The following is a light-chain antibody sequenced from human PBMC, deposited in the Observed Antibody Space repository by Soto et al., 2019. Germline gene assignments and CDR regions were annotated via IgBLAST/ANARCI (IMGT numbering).Light chain of an antibody. CDR1: SSDVGGYNY. CDR3: SSYTSSSTVWV. Sequence: QSALTQPASVSGSPGQSITISCTGTSSDVGGYNYVSWYQQHPGKAPKLMIYEVSNRPSGVSNRFSGSKSGNTASLTISGLQAEDEADYYCSSYTSSSTVWVFGTGTNPTVL. CDR2: EVS. V-gene: IGLV2-14*01. J-gene: IGLJ1*01.